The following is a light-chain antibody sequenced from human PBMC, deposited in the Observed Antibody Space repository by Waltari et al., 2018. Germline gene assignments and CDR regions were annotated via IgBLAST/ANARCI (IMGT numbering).Light chain of an antibody. Sequence: QSVLTQPPSVSGTPGQRVTISCGDSPSNISEVHDVHCYQHLPGTAPKLPIYGNNNRPSGVPDRFSRSKSGTSASLAITGLQADDEADYFCQSFDNMLSGGVVFGGGTKLAVL. J-gene: IGLJ3*02. CDR1: PSNISEVHD. CDR3: QSFDNMLSGGVV. V-gene: IGLV1-40*01. CDR2: GNN.